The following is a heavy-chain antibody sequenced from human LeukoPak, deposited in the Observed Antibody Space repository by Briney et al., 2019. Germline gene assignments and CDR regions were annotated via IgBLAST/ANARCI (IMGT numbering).Heavy chain of an antibody. CDR3: ARVEKLLRYYYYYYMDV. D-gene: IGHD1-26*01. CDR1: GFTVSSNY. CDR2: IYSGGST. V-gene: IGHV3-53*01. J-gene: IGHJ6*03. Sequence: PGGSLRLSCAASGFTVSSNYMSWVRQAPGKGLEWVSVIYSGGSTYYADSVKGRFTISRDNSKNTLYLQMNRLRAEDTAVYYCARVEKLLRYYYYYYMDVWGKGTTVTVSS.